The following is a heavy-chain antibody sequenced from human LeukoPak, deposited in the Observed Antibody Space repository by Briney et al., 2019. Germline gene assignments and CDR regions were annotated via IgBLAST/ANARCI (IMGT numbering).Heavy chain of an antibody. J-gene: IGHJ4*02. CDR3: ARDRGWRTSGYYLYHFDY. D-gene: IGHD3-22*01. CDR1: GFTFSNAW. CDR2: IKHNGGEK. Sequence: GGSLRLSCAASGFTFSNAWMNWVRQAPGKGLEWEASIKHNGGEKYYVDSVKGRFTISRDNAKNSLYLEMSSLRVEDTAVYYCARDRGWRTSGYYLYHFDYWGQGTLVTFAS. V-gene: IGHV3-7*01.